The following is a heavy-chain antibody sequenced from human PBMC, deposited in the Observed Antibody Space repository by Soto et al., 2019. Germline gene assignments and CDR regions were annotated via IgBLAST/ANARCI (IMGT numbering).Heavy chain of an antibody. V-gene: IGHV3-30*04. CDR3: ARDRRARANWGLDY. J-gene: IGHJ4*02. D-gene: IGHD7-27*01. CDR2: ISYDGSNK. Sequence: GGSLRLSCAASGFTFSSYAMHWVHQAPGKGLEWVAVISYDGSNKYYADSVKGRFTISRDNSKNTLYLQMNSLRAEDTAVYYCARDRRARANWGLDYWGQGTLVTVSS. CDR1: GFTFSSYA.